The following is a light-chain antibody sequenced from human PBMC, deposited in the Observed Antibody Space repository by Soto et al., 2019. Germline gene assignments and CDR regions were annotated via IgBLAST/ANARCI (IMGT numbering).Light chain of an antibody. V-gene: IGLV2-8*01. CDR1: SSDLGYYNF. CDR2: EVT. J-gene: IGLJ2*01. Sequence: QPALTQPPSASGSPGQSVTISCTGTSSDLGYYNFVSWYQRHPGKAPKLLIYEVTKRPSGVPNRFSASKSGNTASLTVSGLQAEDEADYYCSSYAGSENFVIFGGGTKLTVL. CDR3: SSYAGSENFVI.